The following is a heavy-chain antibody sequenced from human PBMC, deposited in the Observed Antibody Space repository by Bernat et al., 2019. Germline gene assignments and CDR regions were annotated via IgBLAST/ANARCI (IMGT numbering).Heavy chain of an antibody. V-gene: IGHV3-30-3*01. J-gene: IGHJ6*02. CDR3: AREAPYSSSWYKDYYYGMDV. Sequence: VQLVESGGGLVQPGRSLRLSCAASGFTFSSYAMHWVRQAPGKGLEWVAFISYDGSNKYYADSVKGRFTISRDNSKNTLYLQMNSLRAEDTAVYYCAREAPYSSSWYKDYYYGMDVWGQGTTVTVSS. D-gene: IGHD6-13*01. CDR1: GFTFSSYA. CDR2: ISYDGSNK.